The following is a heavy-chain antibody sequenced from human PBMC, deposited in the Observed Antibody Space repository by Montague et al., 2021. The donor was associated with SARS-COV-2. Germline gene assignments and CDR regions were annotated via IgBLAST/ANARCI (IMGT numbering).Heavy chain of an antibody. CDR2: INWNGGST. CDR3: ARVMSGYSGYDLRLIYYYHGMDV. Sequence: SLRLSCAASGSTFGDYGMSWVRQAPGKGLEWVSGINWNGGSTGYADSVKGRFTISRDNAKNSLYLQMNSLRAEDTALYYCARVMSGYSGYDLRLIYYYHGMDVWGQGTTVTVSS. V-gene: IGHV3-20*04. D-gene: IGHD5-12*01. J-gene: IGHJ6*02. CDR1: GSTFGDYG.